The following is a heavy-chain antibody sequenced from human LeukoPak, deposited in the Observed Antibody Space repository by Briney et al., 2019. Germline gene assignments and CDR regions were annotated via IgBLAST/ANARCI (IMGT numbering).Heavy chain of an antibody. CDR1: GFSLSNARMG. Sequence: SGPTLVNPTETLTLTCTVSGFSLSNARMGVSWVGQPPGKALEWLAHIFSNDEKSYSTSLKSRLTISRDTSKSQVVLTMTNMDPVDTATYYCSRIFDGAELAVAWGQGTLLTVSS. CDR2: IFSNDEK. J-gene: IGHJ5*02. V-gene: IGHV2-26*01. CDR3: SRIFDGAELAVA. D-gene: IGHD4-17*01.